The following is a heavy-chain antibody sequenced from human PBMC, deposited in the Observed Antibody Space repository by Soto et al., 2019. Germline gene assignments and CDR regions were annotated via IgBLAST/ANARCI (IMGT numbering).Heavy chain of an antibody. CDR2: ISGSGGST. Sequence: GGSLRLSCAASGFTFSSYAMSWVRQAPGKGLEWVSAISGSGGSTYYADSVKGRFTISRDNSKNTLYLQMNSLRAEDTAVYYCAKHPSIAAHRYNWFDPWGQGTLVTVSS. CDR3: AKHPSIAAHRYNWFDP. V-gene: IGHV3-23*01. CDR1: GFTFSSYA. D-gene: IGHD6-6*01. J-gene: IGHJ5*02.